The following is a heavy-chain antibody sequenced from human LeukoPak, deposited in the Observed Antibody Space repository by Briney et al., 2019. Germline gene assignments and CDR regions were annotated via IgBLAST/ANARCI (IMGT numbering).Heavy chain of an antibody. D-gene: IGHD6-13*01. CDR3: ARGEYSSSWLATNYYYYGMDV. Sequence: ASVKVSCKASGYTFTSYYMHWVRQAPGQGLEWMGIINPGGGSTSYAQKFQGRVTMTRDTSTSTVYMELSSLRSEDTAVYYCARGEYSSSWLATNYYYYGMDVWGQRTTVTVSS. J-gene: IGHJ6*02. V-gene: IGHV1-46*01. CDR2: INPGGGST. CDR1: GYTFTSYY.